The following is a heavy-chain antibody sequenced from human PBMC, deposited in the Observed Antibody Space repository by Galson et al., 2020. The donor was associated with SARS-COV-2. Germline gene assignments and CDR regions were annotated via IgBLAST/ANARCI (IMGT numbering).Heavy chain of an antibody. CDR3: ARDGFCSRPYYYYGMDV. CDR2: ISSSGSII. CDR1: GFTFSSYE. V-gene: IGHV3-48*03. Sequence: GGSLRLSCAASGFTFSSYEMNWVRQAPGKGLEWVSYISSSGSIIYYADSVKGRFTISRDNAKNSLYLQMNSLRAEDTAVYYCARDGFCSRPYYYYGMDVWGQGTTVTVSS. J-gene: IGHJ6*02. D-gene: IGHD2-2*01.